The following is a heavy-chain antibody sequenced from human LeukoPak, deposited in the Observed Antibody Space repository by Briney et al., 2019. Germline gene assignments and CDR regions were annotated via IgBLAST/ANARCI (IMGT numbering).Heavy chain of an antibody. CDR3: ARDHRGQQHTTLYDY. J-gene: IGHJ4*02. Sequence: ASVKVSCKASGGTFSSYAISWVRQAPGQGLEWMGGIIPIFGTANYAQKFQGRVTITADESTSTAYMELSSLRSEDTAVYYCARDHRGQQHTTLYDYWGQGTLVTVPS. CDR2: IIPIFGTA. CDR1: GGTFSSYA. D-gene: IGHD6-13*01. V-gene: IGHV1-69*13.